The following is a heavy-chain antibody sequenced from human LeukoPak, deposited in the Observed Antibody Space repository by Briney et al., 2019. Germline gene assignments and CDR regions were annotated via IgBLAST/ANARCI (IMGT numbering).Heavy chain of an antibody. Sequence: PSETLSLTCTVSGVSVSSGSYYWSWIRQPPGKGLEWIGYIYYSGSTSYNPSLKSRVTISVDTSKNQFSLKLSSVTAADTAVYYCARGAVSGYYTGVGWFDPWGQGTLVTVSS. CDR2: IYYSGST. CDR3: ARGAVSGYYTGVGWFDP. D-gene: IGHD3-3*01. J-gene: IGHJ5*02. CDR1: GVSVSSGSYY. V-gene: IGHV4-61*01.